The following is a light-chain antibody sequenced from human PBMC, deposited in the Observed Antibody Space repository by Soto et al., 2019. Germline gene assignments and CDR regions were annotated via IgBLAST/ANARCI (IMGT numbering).Light chain of an antibody. CDR3: CSYAGSSTYVV. Sequence: QSALTQPPSACGSPGQSVAISCTGTSSDVGGYNYVSWYQQHPGKAPKLMIYEGSKRPSGVSNRFSGSKSGNTASLTISGLQAEDEADYYCCSYAGSSTYVVFGGGTKVTVL. CDR1: SSDVGGYNY. J-gene: IGLJ2*01. V-gene: IGLV2-23*01. CDR2: EGS.